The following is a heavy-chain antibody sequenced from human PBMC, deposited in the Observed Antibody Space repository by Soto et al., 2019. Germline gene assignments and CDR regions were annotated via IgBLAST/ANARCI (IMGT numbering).Heavy chain of an antibody. CDR3: VRGPGSSWLED. CDR2: IYYTGST. V-gene: IGHV4-39*07. Sequence: SETLSLTCTVSGISVSTSDYYWGWVRQPPGKGLDWIGNIYYTGSTFYNPSLRSRVTLSVDTSKNQFSLKLNSVTAADTAVYYCVRGPGSSWLEDWDQGTTVTVSS. CDR1: GISVSTSDYY. D-gene: IGHD6-13*01. J-gene: IGHJ6*02.